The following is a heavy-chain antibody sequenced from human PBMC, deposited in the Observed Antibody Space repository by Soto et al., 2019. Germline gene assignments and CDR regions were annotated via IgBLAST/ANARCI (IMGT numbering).Heavy chain of an antibody. D-gene: IGHD5-12*01. CDR1: GFIFNSYG. Sequence: QVQLVESGGGVVQPGRSLRLSCAASGFIFNSYGMHWIRQAPGKGLEWVAVISYDGSNIFYADSVKGRFTISRDNSNNTLDLQMNSLRDDDTDGYNGARGVRGVATIDLGFDLAYWGQGAVVTTSS. J-gene: IGHJ4*02. CDR3: ARGVRGVATIDLGFDLAY. V-gene: IGHV3-30*03. CDR2: ISYDGSNI.